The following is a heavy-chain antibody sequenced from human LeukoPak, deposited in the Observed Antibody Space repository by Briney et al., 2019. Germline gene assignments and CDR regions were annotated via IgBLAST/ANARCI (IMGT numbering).Heavy chain of an antibody. J-gene: IGHJ4*02. Sequence: GGSLGLSCAASGFTFSSYSMNWVRQAPGKGLEWVSSISSSSSYIYYADSVKGRFTISRDNAKNSLYLQMNSLRAEDTAVYYCARDLKGAAAGVDYWGQGTLVTVSS. CDR3: ARDLKGAAAGVDY. D-gene: IGHD6-13*01. V-gene: IGHV3-21*01. CDR1: GFTFSSYS. CDR2: ISSSSSYI.